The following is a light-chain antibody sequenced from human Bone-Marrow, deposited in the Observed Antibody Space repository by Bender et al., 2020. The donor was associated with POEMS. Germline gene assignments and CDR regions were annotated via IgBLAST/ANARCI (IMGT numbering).Light chain of an antibody. CDR1: SRDIGTYDL. Sequence: QSALTQPASVSGSPGHSVTISCTGTSRDIGTYDLVSWYQQPPGTAPQLIFYEVIRPSGVPDRFSASKSGNTASLTISGLQAEDEADYYCSSLTRSNTLVFGGGTKLTVL. CDR2: EVI. J-gene: IGLJ3*02. CDR3: SSLTRSNTLV. V-gene: IGLV2-18*02.